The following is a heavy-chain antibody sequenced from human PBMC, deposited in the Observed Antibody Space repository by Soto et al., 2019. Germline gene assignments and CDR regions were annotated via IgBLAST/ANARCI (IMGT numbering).Heavy chain of an antibody. Sequence: SETLSLTCTVTGGSIGSYYWSWIRQSPGRGLEWIGCVYYSDGTNYNPSLKSRATMSMGKSNNQFSLRLRSVTAADTAVYYCARTESSSWSFFYYGMDVWGQGTTVTVSS. CDR3: ARTESSSWSFFYYGMDV. J-gene: IGHJ6*02. CDR2: VYYSDGT. D-gene: IGHD6-13*01. V-gene: IGHV4-59*01. CDR1: GGSIGSYY.